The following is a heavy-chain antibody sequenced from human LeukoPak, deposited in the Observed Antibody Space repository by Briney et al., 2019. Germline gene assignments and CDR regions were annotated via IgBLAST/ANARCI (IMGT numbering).Heavy chain of an antibody. CDR1: GFTFSSYA. Sequence: GGSLRLSCAASGFTFSSYAMSWVRQAPGKGLEWVSAISGSGGSTYYADPVKGRFTISRDNSKNTLYLQMNSLRAEDTAVYYCAKLTTGTTTPKYYFDYWGQGTLVTVSS. CDR3: AKLTTGTTTPKYYFDY. CDR2: ISGSGGST. V-gene: IGHV3-23*01. J-gene: IGHJ4*02. D-gene: IGHD4-17*01.